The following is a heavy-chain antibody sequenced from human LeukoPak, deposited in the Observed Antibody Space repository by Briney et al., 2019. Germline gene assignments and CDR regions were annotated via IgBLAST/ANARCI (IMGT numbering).Heavy chain of an antibody. V-gene: IGHV4-31*03. CDR3: ARSGWTRAETHWYFDL. CDR2: FYYSGST. D-gene: IGHD3/OR15-3a*01. J-gene: IGHJ2*01. CDR1: GGSISSGGYY. Sequence: SQTLSLTCTVSGGSISSGGYYWSGIRQHPGKGLEWIGYFYYSGSTDYNPSLKSRVTISVDTSKNQFSLKLSSVTAADTAIYYCARSGWTRAETHWYFDLWGRGTLVTVSS.